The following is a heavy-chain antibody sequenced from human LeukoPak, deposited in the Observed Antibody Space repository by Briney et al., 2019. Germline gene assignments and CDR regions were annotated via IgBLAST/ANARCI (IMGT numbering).Heavy chain of an antibody. D-gene: IGHD4-11*01. CDR2: INPSGGST. V-gene: IGHV1-46*01. Sequence: ASVKVSCKASGYTFTSYYMHWVRQAPGQGLEWMGIINPSGGSTSYAQKFQGRVTTTRDTSTSTVYMELSSLRSEDTAVYYCAATTVMGVYYYYGMDVWGQGTTVTVSS. J-gene: IGHJ6*02. CDR3: AATTVMGVYYYYGMDV. CDR1: GYTFTSYY.